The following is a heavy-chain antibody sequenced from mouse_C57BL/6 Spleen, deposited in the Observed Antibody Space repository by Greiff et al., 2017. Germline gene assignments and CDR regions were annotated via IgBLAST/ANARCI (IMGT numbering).Heavy chain of an antibody. CDR1: GYTFTSYW. Sequence: QVQLQQPGAELVKPGASVKMSCKASGYTFTSYWITWVKQRPGQGLEWIGDIYPGSGSTNYNEKFKSKATLTVDTSSSTAYMQLSSLTSEDSAVYYCARDTTVGRTFDYWGQGTTLTVSS. D-gene: IGHD1-1*01. V-gene: IGHV1-55*01. CDR3: ARDTTVGRTFDY. J-gene: IGHJ2*01. CDR2: IYPGSGST.